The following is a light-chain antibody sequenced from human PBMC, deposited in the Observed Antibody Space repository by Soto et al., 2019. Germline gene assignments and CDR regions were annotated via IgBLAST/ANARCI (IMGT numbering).Light chain of an antibody. CDR1: QNIRNY. J-gene: IGKJ3*01. Sequence: DIQMTQSPSPLSASVGDRVTITCRASQNIRNYLNWYQQRPGKTPNLLVYAASNLRGGVPSRFSGSGSGTVFTLTISSLQSEDSAVYYCHQYNSWPRGTFGPGTKVEIK. CDR2: AAS. CDR3: HQYNSWPRGT. V-gene: IGKV1-39*01.